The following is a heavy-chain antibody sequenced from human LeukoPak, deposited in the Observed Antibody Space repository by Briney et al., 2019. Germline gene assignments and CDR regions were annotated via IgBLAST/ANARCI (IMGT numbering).Heavy chain of an antibody. Sequence: SETLSLTCAVYGGSFSGYYWSWIRQPPGKGLEWIGEINHSGSTNYNPSLKSRVTISVDTSKNQFSLKLSSVTAADTAVYYCARQIAAAGMRYYYYYMDVWGKGTTVTISS. CDR2: INHSGST. CDR1: GGSFSGYY. V-gene: IGHV4-34*01. J-gene: IGHJ6*03. D-gene: IGHD6-13*01. CDR3: ARQIAAAGMRYYYYYMDV.